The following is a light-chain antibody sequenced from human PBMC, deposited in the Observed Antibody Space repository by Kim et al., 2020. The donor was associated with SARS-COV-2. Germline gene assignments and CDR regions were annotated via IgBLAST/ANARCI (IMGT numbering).Light chain of an antibody. CDR2: EVS. J-gene: IGLJ3*02. CDR1: NSDTGSYNL. Sequence: LTQPASVSGSPGQSITISCTGTNSDTGSYNLVSWYQQHPGKAPKLMIYEVSKRPSGVSNRFSGSKSGNTASLTISGLQAEDEADYYCCSYAGSSTWVFGGGTQLTVL. CDR3: CSYAGSSTWV. V-gene: IGLV2-23*02.